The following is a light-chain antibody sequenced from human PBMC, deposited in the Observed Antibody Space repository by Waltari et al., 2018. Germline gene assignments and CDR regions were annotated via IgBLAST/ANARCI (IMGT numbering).Light chain of an antibody. CDR1: QSISNK. CDR2: DAS. Sequence: EIVMTQSPATLSVSPGERAILSCRASQSISNKLAWYQQKPGQAPRLRIYDASTRAPGIPATFSGSGSGTEFTLTISSLQSEDFVVYYCQQYNSWPYTFGQGTKLEIK. V-gene: IGKV3-15*01. CDR3: QQYNSWPYT. J-gene: IGKJ2*01.